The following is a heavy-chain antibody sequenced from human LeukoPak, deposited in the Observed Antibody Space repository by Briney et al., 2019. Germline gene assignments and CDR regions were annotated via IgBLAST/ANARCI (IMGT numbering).Heavy chain of an antibody. CDR1: SGSINNHY. V-gene: IGHV4-59*11. Sequence: SETLSLTCIVSSGSINNHYWSWIRQPPGKGLEWIGYIYDSWNTNYNPSLKSRVTISIDTSKNQFSLNLTSVTAADTAVYCCARDQIGYGLDYWGQGTLVTVSS. CDR2: IYDSWNT. CDR3: ARDQIGYGLDY. J-gene: IGHJ4*02. D-gene: IGHD5-18*01.